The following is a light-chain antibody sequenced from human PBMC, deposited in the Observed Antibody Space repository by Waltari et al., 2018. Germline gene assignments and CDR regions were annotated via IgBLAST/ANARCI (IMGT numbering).Light chain of an antibody. J-gene: IGKJ2*01. CDR2: WAS. V-gene: IGKV4-1*01. CDR1: PTVFPTSNNKSY. CDR3: QQYYNTPFT. Sequence: DIVMTQSPDSLAVSLGERAAINCKSSPTVFPTSNNKSYLAWYQQKPGQAPKLLFYWASTRESGVPDRLSGSGSGTDFTLTISSLQAEDAAVYYCQQYYNTPFTFGQGTKLEIK.